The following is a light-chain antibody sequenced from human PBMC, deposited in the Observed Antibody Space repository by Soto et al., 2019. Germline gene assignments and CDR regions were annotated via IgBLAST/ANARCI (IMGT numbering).Light chain of an antibody. V-gene: IGKV3-15*01. CDR3: QQYSNWPLT. CDR2: GAS. CDR1: QSVRSSF. Sequence: ERVMTQSLATLSVSTGERATLSCRVSQSVRSSFLAWYQQKPGQAPSLLIYGASTRATGIPARFSGSGSGTEFTLTINSLQSEDFAVYYCQQYSNWPLTFGGGTKVDIK. J-gene: IGKJ4*01.